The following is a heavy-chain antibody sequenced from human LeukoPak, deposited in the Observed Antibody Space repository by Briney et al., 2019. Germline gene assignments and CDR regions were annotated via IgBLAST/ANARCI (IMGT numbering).Heavy chain of an antibody. Sequence: SETLSLTCAVYGGSFSGYYWSWIRQPPGKGLEWIGEINHSGSTNYNPSLKSRVTISVDTSKNQFSLKLSSVTAADTAVYYCAGHGCSSTSCIPFWFDPWGQGTLVTVSS. V-gene: IGHV4-34*01. CDR1: GGSFSGYY. D-gene: IGHD2-2*01. CDR3: AGHGCSSTSCIPFWFDP. CDR2: INHSGST. J-gene: IGHJ5*02.